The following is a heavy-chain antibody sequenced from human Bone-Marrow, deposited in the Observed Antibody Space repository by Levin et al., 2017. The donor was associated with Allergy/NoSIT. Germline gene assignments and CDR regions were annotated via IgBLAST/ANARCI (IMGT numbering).Heavy chain of an antibody. J-gene: IGHJ6*02. D-gene: IGHD3-10*01. V-gene: IGHV3-30-3*01. CDR2: ISYDGSNK. CDR1: GFTFSSYA. CDR3: ARDKSYYGSGSNPVYYYYGMDV. Sequence: PGESLKISCAASGFTFSSYAMHWVRQAPGKGLEWVAVISYDGSNKYYADSVKGRFTISRDNSKNTLYLQMNSLRAEDTAVYYCARDKSYYGSGSNPVYYYYGMDVWGQGTTVTVSS.